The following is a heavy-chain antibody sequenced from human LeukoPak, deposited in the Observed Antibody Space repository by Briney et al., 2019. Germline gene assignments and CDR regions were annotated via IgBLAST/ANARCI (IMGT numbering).Heavy chain of an antibody. J-gene: IGHJ6*03. Sequence: SETLSLTFTVSGGSISSYYWSWIRQPPGRGLEWIGYIYYSGSTNYNPSLKSRVTVSVDTSKNQFSLKLSSVTAADTAVYYCARVKCGGDCYSGGYYYYMDVWGKGTTVTVSS. CDR3: ARVKCGGDCYSGGYYYYMDV. CDR1: GGSISSYY. V-gene: IGHV4-59*01. D-gene: IGHD2-21*01. CDR2: IYYSGST.